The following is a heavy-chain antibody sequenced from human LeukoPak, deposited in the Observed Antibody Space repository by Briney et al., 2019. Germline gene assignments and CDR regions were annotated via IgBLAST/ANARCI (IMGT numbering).Heavy chain of an antibody. V-gene: IGHV1-8*01. CDR2: MNPNSGNT. D-gene: IGHD2/OR15-2a*01. J-gene: IGHJ4*02. CDR3: ARGISMASPYDY. Sequence: GASAKVSCKASGYTFTSYDISWVRPATGQGLEWMGWMNPNSGNTGYAQKFQGRVTMTRNTSISTAYMELSSLRSEDTAVYYCARGISMASPYDYTGRATLVTVSS. CDR1: GYTFTSYD.